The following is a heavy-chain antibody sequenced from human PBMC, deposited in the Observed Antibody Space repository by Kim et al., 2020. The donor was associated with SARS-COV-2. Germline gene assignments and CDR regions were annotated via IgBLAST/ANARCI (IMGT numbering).Heavy chain of an antibody. CDR1: GGSISIYY. V-gene: IGHV4-59*01. CDR2: IYNSGGST. D-gene: IGHD1-7*01. CDR3: VRDRELTY. Sequence: SETLSLTCTVSGGSISIYYWSWIRQSPGKGLEWIGYIYNSGGSTIYNPSLRSRVTISVDTSKTQFSLKLTSLTAADSAVYYCVRDRELTYWGQGILVTVSS. J-gene: IGHJ4*02.